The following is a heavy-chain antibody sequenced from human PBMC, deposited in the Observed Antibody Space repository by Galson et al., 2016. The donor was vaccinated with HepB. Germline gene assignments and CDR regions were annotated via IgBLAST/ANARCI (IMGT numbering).Heavy chain of an antibody. CDR3: AKDDLYYDFWRGGYHYYGMDV. Sequence: SLRLSCAASGFPFSSFGMHWVRQAPGKGLEWVAVTSYDGVNQYYADSVKGRFTIFRDNSKNTLYLQLNSLRAEDTAVYYCAKDDLYYDFWRGGYHYYGMDVWGKGTTVTVSS. V-gene: IGHV3-30*18. CDR2: TSYDGVNQ. CDR1: GFPFSSFG. J-gene: IGHJ6*04. D-gene: IGHD3-3*01.